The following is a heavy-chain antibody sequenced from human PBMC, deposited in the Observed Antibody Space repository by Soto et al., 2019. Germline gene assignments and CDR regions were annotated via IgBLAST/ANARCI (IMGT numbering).Heavy chain of an antibody. CDR3: ARDRLSYYGSGSYLDV. V-gene: IGHV3-21*01. Sequence: GGSLRLSCAASGFTFSSYSMNWVRQAPGKGLEWVSSISSSSSYIYYADSVKGRFTISRDNAKNSLYLQMNSLRAEDTAVYYCARDRLSYYGSGSYLDVWGKGTTVTVSS. CDR2: ISSSSSYI. D-gene: IGHD3-10*01. CDR1: GFTFSSYS. J-gene: IGHJ6*04.